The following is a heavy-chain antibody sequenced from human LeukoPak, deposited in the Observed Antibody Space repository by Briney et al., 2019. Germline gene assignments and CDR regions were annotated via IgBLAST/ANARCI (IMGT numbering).Heavy chain of an antibody. J-gene: IGHJ4*02. CDR1: GFTFSSYS. D-gene: IGHD5-12*01. Sequence: PGGSPRLSCAASGFTFSSYSMNWVRQAPGKGLEWVSGISDSGSTAFYADSVKGRFTSSRDNPKSTLYLQMNSLRAEDTAVYYCAKDIQTWPRFPDYWGQGTLVTVSS. CDR2: ISDSGSTA. CDR3: AKDIQTWPRFPDY. V-gene: IGHV3-23*01.